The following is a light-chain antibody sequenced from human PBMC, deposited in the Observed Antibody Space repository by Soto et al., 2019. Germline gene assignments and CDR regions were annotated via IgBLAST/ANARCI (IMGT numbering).Light chain of an antibody. Sequence: EIVLTQSPGTLSLSPGERATLSCRASQSVSSSYLAWYQQKPGQAPRLLIYGASNRATGTPARFRGSGSGTDFTLTISSLEPEDFAVYYCQQRSNGLTFGGGTKVDIK. V-gene: IGKV3D-20*02. CDR1: QSVSSSY. CDR3: QQRSNGLT. J-gene: IGKJ4*01. CDR2: GAS.